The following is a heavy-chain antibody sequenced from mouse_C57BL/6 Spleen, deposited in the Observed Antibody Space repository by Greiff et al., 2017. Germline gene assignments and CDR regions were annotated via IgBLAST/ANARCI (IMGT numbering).Heavy chain of an antibody. Sequence: VKLQQPGAELVRPGSSVKLSCKASGYTFTSYWMHWVKQRPIQGLEWIGNIDPSDSETHYNQKFKDKATLTVDKSSSTAYMQLSSLTSEDSAVYYCARGNDYYFDYWGQGTTLTVSS. CDR1: GYTFTSYW. J-gene: IGHJ2*01. D-gene: IGHD2-4*01. CDR2: IDPSDSET. CDR3: ARGNDYYFDY. V-gene: IGHV1-52*01.